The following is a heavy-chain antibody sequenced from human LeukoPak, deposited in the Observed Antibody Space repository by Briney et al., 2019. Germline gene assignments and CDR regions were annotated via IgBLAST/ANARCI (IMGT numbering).Heavy chain of an antibody. CDR1: GYSFTSYW. CDR3: ARQTPQGRSDPYFDY. CDR2: IYPGDSDT. Sequence: GESLKISCESSGYSFTSYWIGWVRQMPGKGLEWMGIIYPGDSDTRYSPSFQGQVTISADKSISTAYLQWSSLKASDTAMYYCARQTPQGRSDPYFDYWGQGTLVTVSS. J-gene: IGHJ4*02. V-gene: IGHV5-51*01.